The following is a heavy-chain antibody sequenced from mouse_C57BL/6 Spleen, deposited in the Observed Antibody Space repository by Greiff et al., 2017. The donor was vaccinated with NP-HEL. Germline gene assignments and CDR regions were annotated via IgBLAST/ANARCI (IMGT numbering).Heavy chain of an antibody. D-gene: IGHD1-1*01. V-gene: IGHV5-17*01. CDR2: ISSGSSTI. CDR1: GFTFSDYG. J-gene: IGHJ2*01. Sequence: EVKLMESGGGLVKPGGSLKLSCAASGFTFSDYGMHWVRQAPEKGLEWVAYISSGSSTIYYADTVKGRFTISRDNAKNTLFLQMTSLRSEDTAMYYCASAKLITTAFDYWGQGTTLTVSS. CDR3: ASAKLITTAFDY.